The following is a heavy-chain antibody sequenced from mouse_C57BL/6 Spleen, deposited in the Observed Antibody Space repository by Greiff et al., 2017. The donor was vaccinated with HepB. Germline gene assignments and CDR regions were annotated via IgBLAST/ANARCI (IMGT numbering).Heavy chain of an antibody. CDR1: GFALTSYG. D-gene: IGHD2-5*01. Sequence: QVQLQQSGPGLVQPSQSLSITCTVSGFALTSYGVHWVRQSIGKGLEWLGVIWSGGSTDYNAAFIARLSISKANSKSQVFVKMNSLQADDTAIYYCARTPLAYYRNYGGFYYAMDYWGQGTSVTVSS. V-gene: IGHV2-2*01. CDR2: IWSGGST. CDR3: ARTPLAYYRNYGGFYYAMDY. J-gene: IGHJ4*01.